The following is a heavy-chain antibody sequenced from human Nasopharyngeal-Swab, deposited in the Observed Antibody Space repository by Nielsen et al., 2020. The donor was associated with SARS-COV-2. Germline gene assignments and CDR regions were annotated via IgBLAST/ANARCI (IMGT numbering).Heavy chain of an antibody. CDR3: ARSCRVVTAIRFAFDI. CDR2: INHSGST. D-gene: IGHD2-21*02. V-gene: IGHV4-34*01. J-gene: IGHJ3*02. Sequence: WIRQPPGKGLEWIGEINHSGSTNCNPSLKSRVTISVDTSKNQFSLKLSSVTAADTAVYYCARSCRVVTAIRFAFDIWGQGTMVTVSS.